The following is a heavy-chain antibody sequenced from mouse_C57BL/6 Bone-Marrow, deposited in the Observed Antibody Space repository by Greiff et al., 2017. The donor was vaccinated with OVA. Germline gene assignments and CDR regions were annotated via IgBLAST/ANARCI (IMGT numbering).Heavy chain of an antibody. D-gene: IGHD2-5*01. J-gene: IGHJ4*01. V-gene: IGHV5-17*01. Sequence: EVNLVESGGGLVKPGGSLKLSCAASGFTFSDYGMHWVRQAPEKGLEWVAYISSGSSTIYYADTVKGRFTISRDNAKNTLFLQMTSLRSEDTAMYYCARRDYSKNLWAMDYWGQGTSVTVSS. CDR1: GFTFSDYG. CDR2: ISSGSSTI. CDR3: ARRDYSKNLWAMDY.